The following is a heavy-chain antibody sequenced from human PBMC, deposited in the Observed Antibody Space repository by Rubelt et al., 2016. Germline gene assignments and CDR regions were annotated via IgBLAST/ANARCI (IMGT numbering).Heavy chain of an antibody. V-gene: IGHV4-39*01. Sequence: QLQLQESGPGLVKPSETLSLTCTVSGGSIRSSSYYWGWIRQPPGQGLEWIGSIYYSGSTSYNPSLKSRVTISVDTSKNQFSLKLSSVTAADTAVYYCARHVVATIHGMGYFDYWGQGTLVTVSS. CDR1: GGSIRSSSYY. J-gene: IGHJ4*02. CDR2: IYYSGST. D-gene: IGHD5-24*01. CDR3: ARHVVATIHGMGYFDY.